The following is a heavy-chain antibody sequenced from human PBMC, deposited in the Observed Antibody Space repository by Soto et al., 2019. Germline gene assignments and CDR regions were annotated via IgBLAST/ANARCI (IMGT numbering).Heavy chain of an antibody. J-gene: IGHJ4*02. CDR1: GFSFSTYP. D-gene: IGHD3-22*01. Sequence: GGSLRLSCATSGFSFSTYPMSWVRQAPGKGLEWVTAISANGRGTSYADSVKGRFTILRDNSKNTLFLQMNSLRADDTAVYFCVKKRSYDRTNYDHFDNWGRGTLVTVSS. CDR3: VKKRSYDRTNYDHFDN. V-gene: IGHV3-23*01. CDR2: ISANGRGT.